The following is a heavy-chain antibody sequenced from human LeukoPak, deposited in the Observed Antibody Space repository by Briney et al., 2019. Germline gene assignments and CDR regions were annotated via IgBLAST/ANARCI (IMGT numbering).Heavy chain of an antibody. CDR3: ARDRVGGWYWLDP. V-gene: IGHV1-2*02. Sequence: ASVKVSCKASGYTFTGYYMHWVRQAPGQGLEWMGWINPNSGGTNYAQKFQGRVTMTRDTSISTAYMELSRLRSDDTAVYYCARDRVGGWYWLDPWGQGTLVTVSS. CDR2: INPNSGGT. J-gene: IGHJ5*02. CDR1: GYTFTGYY. D-gene: IGHD6-19*01.